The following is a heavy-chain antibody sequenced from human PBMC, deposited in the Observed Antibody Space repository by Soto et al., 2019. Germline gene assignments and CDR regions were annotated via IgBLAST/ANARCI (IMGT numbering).Heavy chain of an antibody. CDR3: ARRTSGWYLDY. V-gene: IGHV3-23*01. Sequence: EVQLLESGGGLVQPGGSLRLSCAASGFTFSSYAMSWVRQAPGKGLGWVSVISGSDGSTYYADSVKGRFTISRDNSKNTLYLQMNSLRAEDTAVYYCARRTSGWYLDYWGQGTLVTVSS. CDR1: GFTFSSYA. D-gene: IGHD6-19*01. CDR2: ISGSDGST. J-gene: IGHJ4*02.